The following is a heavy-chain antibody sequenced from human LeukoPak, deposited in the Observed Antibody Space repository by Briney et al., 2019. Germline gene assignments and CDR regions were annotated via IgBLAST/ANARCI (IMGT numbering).Heavy chain of an antibody. V-gene: IGHV3-23*01. CDR1: GFTFSSYA. J-gene: IGHJ4*02. D-gene: IGHD6-13*01. CDR3: ARVRRAAAGTSNLDS. Sequence: PGGSLRLSCAASGFTFSSYAMSWVRQAPGEGLEWVSCISRSDGSTYYADSVKGRFTISRDNAKNSLFLQMNSLRAEDTAVYFCARVRRAAAGTSNLDSWGQGTLVTVSS. CDR2: ISRSDGST.